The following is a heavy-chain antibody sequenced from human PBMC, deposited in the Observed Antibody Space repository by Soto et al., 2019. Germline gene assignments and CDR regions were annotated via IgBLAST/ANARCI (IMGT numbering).Heavy chain of an antibody. D-gene: IGHD3-10*01. CDR3: ARGRGQRKNWYFDL. CDR2: INHSGST. CDR1: GGSFSGYY. Sequence: QVQLQQWGAGLLKPSETLSLTCAVYGGSFSGYYWSWIRQPPGKGLEWIGEINHSGSTNYNPSLKSRVNISVDTSKNQFSLKLSSVTAADTAVYYCARGRGQRKNWYFDLWGRGTLVTVSS. V-gene: IGHV4-34*01. J-gene: IGHJ2*01.